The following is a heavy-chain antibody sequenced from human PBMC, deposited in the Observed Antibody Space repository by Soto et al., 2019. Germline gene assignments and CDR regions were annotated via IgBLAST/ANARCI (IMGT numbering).Heavy chain of an antibody. J-gene: IGHJ6*02. D-gene: IGHD3-3*01. V-gene: IGHV3-49*04. CDR1: GFTFSSYA. Sequence: PGGSLRLSCAASGFTFSSYAMHWVRQAPGKGLEWVGFIRSKAYGGTTEYAASVKGRFTISRDDSKSIAYLQMNSLKTEDTAVYYCTSAHYDFWSGYSLDVWGQGTTVTVSS. CDR3: TSAHYDFWSGYSLDV. CDR2: IRSKAYGGTT.